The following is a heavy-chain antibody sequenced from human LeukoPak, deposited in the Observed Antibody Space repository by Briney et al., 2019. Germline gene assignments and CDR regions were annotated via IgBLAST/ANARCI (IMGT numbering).Heavy chain of an antibody. V-gene: IGHV3-21*01. Sequence: PGGSLRLSCAASGFTFSSYTMNWVRQAPGKGLEWVSSITSGNNIYYADSVKGRFTISRDNAKNSLYLEMNSLRAEDTAVYYCARERASSRFDHWGQGTLVTVSS. CDR1: GFTFSSYT. CDR3: ARERASSRFDH. J-gene: IGHJ5*02. CDR2: ITSGNNI. D-gene: IGHD6-13*01.